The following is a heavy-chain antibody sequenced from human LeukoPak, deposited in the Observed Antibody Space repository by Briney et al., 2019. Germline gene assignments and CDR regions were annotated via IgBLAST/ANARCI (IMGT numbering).Heavy chain of an antibody. CDR2: INSDGGST. V-gene: IGHV3-64*04. D-gene: IGHD5-18*01. J-gene: IGHJ4*02. CDR3: ASARGSNYGSLGD. CDR1: GFTFTSYG. Sequence: GGSLRLSCSASGFTFTSYGMHWVRQAPGKGLEYVSGINSDGGSTYYADSVKDRFTISRDNSKNTLYLQMNSLRAEDTAVYYCASARGSNYGSLGDWGQGTLVTVSS.